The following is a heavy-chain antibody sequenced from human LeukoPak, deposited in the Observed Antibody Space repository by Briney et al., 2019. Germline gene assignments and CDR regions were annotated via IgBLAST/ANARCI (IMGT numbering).Heavy chain of an antibody. CDR2: MSGRGVST. J-gene: IGHJ4*02. V-gene: IGHV3-23*01. CDR1: GFTFTNYA. Sequence: GGSLRLSCAASGFTFTNYAMRWVRQAPGKGLEWVSGMSGRGVSTYYADSVKGRFTISSDNSKNTLYLQVNSLRAEDTAIYYCAKDCNGGNCYIDYWGQGTLVTVAS. CDR3: AKDCNGGNCYIDY. D-gene: IGHD2-15*01.